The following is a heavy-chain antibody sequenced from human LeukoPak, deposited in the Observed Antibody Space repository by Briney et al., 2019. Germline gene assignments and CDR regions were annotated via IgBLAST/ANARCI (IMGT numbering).Heavy chain of an antibody. CDR1: GGSISSGSYY. Sequence: SETLSLTCTVSGGSISSGSYYWSWIRQPAGKGLEWIGRIYTSGSTNYNPSLKSRVTISVDTSKNQFSLKLSSVTAADTAVYYCAGDPRALYGGNSEKVTWGQGTLVTVSS. CDR2: IYTSGST. D-gene: IGHD4-23*01. CDR3: AGDPRALYGGNSEKVT. J-gene: IGHJ5*02. V-gene: IGHV4-61*02.